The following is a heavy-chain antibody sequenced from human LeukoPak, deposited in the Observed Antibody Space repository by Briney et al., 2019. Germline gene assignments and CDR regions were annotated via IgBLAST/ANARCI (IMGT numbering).Heavy chain of an antibody. D-gene: IGHD6-13*01. CDR1: GYTFTSYG. CDR3: ARDLLGSIAAAANFDY. J-gene: IGHJ4*02. CDR2: ISAYNGNT. V-gene: IGHV1-18*01. Sequence: ASVKVSCKASGYTFTSYGISWVRQAPGQGLEWMGWISAYNGNTNYAQKFQGRVTITTDESTSTAYMELSSLRSEDTAVYYCARDLLGSIAAAANFDYWGQGTLVTVSS.